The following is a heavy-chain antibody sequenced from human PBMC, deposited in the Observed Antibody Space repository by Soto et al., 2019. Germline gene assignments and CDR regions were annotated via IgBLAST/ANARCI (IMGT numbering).Heavy chain of an antibody. CDR1: GFSLSTSGVG. CDR3: AHRPSYCSGGSCYSGFDY. J-gene: IGHJ4*02. Sequence: QITLKESGPTLVKPTQTLTLTCTFSGFSLSTSGVGVGWIRQPPGKALEWLALIYWDDDKRYSPSLKSRLTITKDTSKSQVVLTMTIMDPVDTATYYCAHRPSYCSGGSCYSGFDYWGQGTLVTVSS. D-gene: IGHD2-15*01. V-gene: IGHV2-5*02. CDR2: IYWDDDK.